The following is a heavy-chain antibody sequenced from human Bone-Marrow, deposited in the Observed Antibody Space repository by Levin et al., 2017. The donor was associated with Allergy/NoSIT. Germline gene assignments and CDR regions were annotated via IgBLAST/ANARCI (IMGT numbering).Heavy chain of an antibody. CDR3: AGARYGSATV. CDR1: GFTVSFNY. Sequence: GGSLRLSCAMSGFTVSFNYMSWVRQAPGKGLEWVSVIYSGGGNSYYTDSVKGRFTIARDTSTKTLYLQMNSLRPGDTAMYFCAGARYGSATVWGRGTLVTVSS. J-gene: IGHJ4*02. D-gene: IGHD4-17*01. V-gene: IGHV3-53*01. CDR2: IYSGGGNS.